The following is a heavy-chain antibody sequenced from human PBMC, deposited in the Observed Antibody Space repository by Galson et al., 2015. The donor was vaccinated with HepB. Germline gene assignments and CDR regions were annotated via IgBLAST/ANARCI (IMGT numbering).Heavy chain of an antibody. D-gene: IGHD3-3*01. J-gene: IGHJ6*02. CDR3: ARGPRITIFGVVTKMDV. Sequence: SVKVSCKASGYTFTSYDINWVRQATGQGLEWMGWMNPNSGNTGYAQKFQGRVTMTRNTSISTAYMELSSLRSEDTAVYYCARGPRITIFGVVTKMDVWGQGTTVTVSS. CDR2: MNPNSGNT. CDR1: GYTFTSYD. V-gene: IGHV1-8*01.